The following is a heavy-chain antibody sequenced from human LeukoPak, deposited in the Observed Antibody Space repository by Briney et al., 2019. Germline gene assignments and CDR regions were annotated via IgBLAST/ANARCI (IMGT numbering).Heavy chain of an antibody. J-gene: IGHJ6*03. D-gene: IGHD5-12*01. Sequence: PSETLSLTCTVSGGSISSYYWSWIRQPPGKGLEWIGHISYSGSTNYNPSLKSRVTVSIDTSKNQVSLKLSSVTAADTAVYYCARGGYDRGMDVWGKGTTVTVSS. CDR3: ARGGYDRGMDV. CDR1: GGSISSYY. CDR2: ISYSGST. V-gene: IGHV4-59*12.